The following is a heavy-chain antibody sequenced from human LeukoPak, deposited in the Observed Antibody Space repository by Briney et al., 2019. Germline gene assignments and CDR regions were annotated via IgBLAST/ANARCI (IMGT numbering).Heavy chain of an antibody. Sequence: ASVKVSCKASGGTFSTYAISWVRQAPGQGLEWMGGIIPIFGTANYAQKFQGRVTITADESTSTAYMELSSLRSEDTAVYYCARDHLGAAGTGDDAFDIWGQGTMVTVSS. V-gene: IGHV1-69*01. CDR2: IIPIFGTA. CDR1: GGTFSTYA. D-gene: IGHD6-13*01. J-gene: IGHJ3*02. CDR3: ARDHLGAAGTGDDAFDI.